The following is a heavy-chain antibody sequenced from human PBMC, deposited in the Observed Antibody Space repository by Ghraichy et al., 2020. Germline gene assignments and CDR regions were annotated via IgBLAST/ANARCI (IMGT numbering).Heavy chain of an antibody. V-gene: IGHV4-59*11. Sequence: SETLSLTCTVSGASISSHYWSWIRQSPGKGLEWIGYIYYRGNTQYNPSLKSRVTMSVDTSKSQFSLNLASATAADTAVYYCARETYQRSFDHWGLGTLVIVSS. CDR2: IYYRGNT. J-gene: IGHJ4*02. D-gene: IGHD6-25*01. CDR3: ARETYQRSFDH. CDR1: GASISSHY.